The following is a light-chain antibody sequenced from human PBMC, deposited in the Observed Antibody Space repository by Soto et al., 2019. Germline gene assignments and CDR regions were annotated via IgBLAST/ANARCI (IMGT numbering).Light chain of an antibody. Sequence: IQMTQSPSSVFATVGDRVPITSRASQGISGWLAWYQQRKGKVPKILIYAASTLQSGVPSRFSGSGAGTDCTLSISRLQAEDVDTDYCRKYGVGPFTFGGGTKVDIK. CDR3: RKYGVGPFT. CDR1: QGISGW. V-gene: IGKV1-27*01. J-gene: IGKJ4*01. CDR2: AAS.